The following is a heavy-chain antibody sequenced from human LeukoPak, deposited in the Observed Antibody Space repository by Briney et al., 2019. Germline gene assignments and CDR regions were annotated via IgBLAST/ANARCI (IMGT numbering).Heavy chain of an antibody. Sequence: GGSLRLSCAASGFTFSSYSMNWVRQAPGKGLEWVSSISSSSSYIYYADSVKGRFTISRDNAKNSLYLQMNSLRAEDTAVYYCAREPPYYDILTGYDYWGQGTLVTVSS. D-gene: IGHD3-9*01. CDR1: GFTFSSYS. CDR3: AREPPYYDILTGYDY. CDR2: ISSSSSYI. V-gene: IGHV3-21*01. J-gene: IGHJ4*02.